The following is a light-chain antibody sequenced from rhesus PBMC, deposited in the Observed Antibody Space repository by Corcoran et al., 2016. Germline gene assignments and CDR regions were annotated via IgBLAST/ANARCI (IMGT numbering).Light chain of an antibody. CDR2: EVS. J-gene: IGLJ1*01. V-gene: IGLV2-19*02. CDR1: NNDIGYSND. CDR3: SSYTGESTFYI. Sequence: QAAPTQSPSVSGSTGQSVTIFCTGTNNDIGYSNDVSWYQQHPGKAPKLMIYEVSKRPSGVSDRFSGSKSGNTASLTISGLQAEDEADYYCSSYTGESTFYIFGVGTRLTVL.